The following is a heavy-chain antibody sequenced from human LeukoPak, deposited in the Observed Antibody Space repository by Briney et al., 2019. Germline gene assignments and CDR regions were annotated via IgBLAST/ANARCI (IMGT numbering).Heavy chain of an antibody. J-gene: IGHJ4*02. CDR3: ASWAGTPAGDFSGPLDY. CDR2: IIPIFGTA. CDR1: GGTFSSYA. Sequence: GASVTVSCKASGGTFSSYAISWVRQAPGQGLEWMGGIIPIFGTANYAQKFQGRVTITADESMSTAYMELSSLRSEDSAVYYCASWAGTPAGDFSGPLDYWGQGTLATVSS. V-gene: IGHV1-69*13. D-gene: IGHD2-15*01.